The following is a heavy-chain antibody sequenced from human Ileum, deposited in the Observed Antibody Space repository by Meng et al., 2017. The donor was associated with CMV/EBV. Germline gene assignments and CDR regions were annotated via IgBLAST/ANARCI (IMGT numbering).Heavy chain of an antibody. V-gene: IGHV3-30*02. CDR2: VPYDGRNK. CDR1: GFTFSNYG. D-gene: IGHD3-10*01. J-gene: IGHJ3*02. Sequence: GGSLRLSCAASGFTFSNYGVHWVRQAPGKGLEWVAFVPYDGRNKYYAASVKGRFTISRDNPKNTLYLQMNSLRAEDTAVYYCAKDKGSWDALDIWGQGTMVTVSS. CDR3: AKDKGSWDALDI.